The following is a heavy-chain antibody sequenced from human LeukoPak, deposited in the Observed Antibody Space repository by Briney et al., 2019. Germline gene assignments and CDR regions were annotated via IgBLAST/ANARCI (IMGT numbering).Heavy chain of an antibody. Sequence: SETLSLTCTVSGASITSYYWSWIRQPPGKGLEWIGSIYHSGSTYYNPSLKSRVTISVDTSKNQFSLKLSSVTAADTAVYYCARRDSILVDYMDVWGKGTTVTISS. V-gene: IGHV4-59*04. J-gene: IGHJ6*03. CDR2: IYHSGST. CDR3: ARRDSILVDYMDV. CDR1: GASITSYY. D-gene: IGHD3-22*01.